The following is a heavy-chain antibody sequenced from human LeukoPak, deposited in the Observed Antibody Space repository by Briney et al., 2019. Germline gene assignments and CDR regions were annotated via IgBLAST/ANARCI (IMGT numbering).Heavy chain of an antibody. V-gene: IGHV3-30*02. Sequence: GGSLRLSCAASGFTFSSYGMHWVRQAPGKGLEWVAFIRYDGSNKYYADSVKGRFTISRDNSKNTLYLQMNSLRPEDTAVYYCAKDTGRRIFGVAYDAFDIWGQGTMVTVSS. D-gene: IGHD3-3*01. CDR3: AKDTGRRIFGVAYDAFDI. CDR1: GFTFSSYG. CDR2: IRYDGSNK. J-gene: IGHJ3*02.